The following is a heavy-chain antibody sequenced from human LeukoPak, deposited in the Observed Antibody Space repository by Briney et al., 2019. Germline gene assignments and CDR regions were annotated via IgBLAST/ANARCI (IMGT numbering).Heavy chain of an antibody. CDR1: GGTFSSYA. CDR2: IIPIFGTA. CDR3: ARVTLRFLEWLPKREYYYMDV. J-gene: IGHJ6*03. V-gene: IGHV1-69*05. D-gene: IGHD3-3*01. Sequence: SVKVSCKASGGTFSSYAISWVRQAPGQGLEWMGGIIPIFGTANCAQKFQGRVTITTDESTSTAYMELSSLRSEDTAVYYCARVTLRFLEWLPKREYYYMDVWGKGTTVTVSS.